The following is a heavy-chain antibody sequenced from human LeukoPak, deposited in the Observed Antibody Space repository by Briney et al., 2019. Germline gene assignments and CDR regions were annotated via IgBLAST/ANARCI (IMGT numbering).Heavy chain of an antibody. CDR2: INPHSGAT. V-gene: IGHV1-2*02. CDR1: GYTFTGYS. CDR3: TRDSDFVIIPDAITEWAFDL. D-gene: IGHD2-2*01. Sequence: GASVKVSCKASGYTFTGYSMHWVRQAPGQGLEWMGWINPHSGATAYEVTSQGRVTMTSDTSKSTAYMELKSLRSDDTAVYYCTRDSDFVIIPDAITEWAFDLWGQGTMVTVSS. J-gene: IGHJ3*01.